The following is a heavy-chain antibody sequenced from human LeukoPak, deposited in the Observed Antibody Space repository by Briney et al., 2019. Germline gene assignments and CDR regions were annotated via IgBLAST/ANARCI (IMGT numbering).Heavy chain of an antibody. Sequence: SETLSLTCTVSGGSISNISYYWGWIRQTPGKGLEWIGSIYYSGETNYNPSLKSRLTISVDTSKNHFSLKLSSVTAADAAVYYCATLRTSGWYFDYWGQGTLVTVSS. J-gene: IGHJ4*02. V-gene: IGHV4-39*02. CDR2: IYYSGET. CDR3: ATLRTSGWYFDY. D-gene: IGHD6-19*01. CDR1: GGSISNISYY.